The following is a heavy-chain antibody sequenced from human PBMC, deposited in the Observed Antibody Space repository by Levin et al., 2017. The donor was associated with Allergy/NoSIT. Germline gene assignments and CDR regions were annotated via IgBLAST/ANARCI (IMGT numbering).Heavy chain of an antibody. D-gene: IGHD6-19*01. Sequence: GESLKISCKASGYTFTSYDINWVRQATGQGLEWMGWMNPNSGNTGYAQKFQGRVTMTRNTSISTAYMELSSLRSEDTAVYYCARGPLGRKQWLSRSLAYWGQGTLVTVSS. J-gene: IGHJ4*02. V-gene: IGHV1-8*01. CDR3: ARGPLGRKQWLSRSLAY. CDR2: MNPNSGNT. CDR1: GYTFTSYD.